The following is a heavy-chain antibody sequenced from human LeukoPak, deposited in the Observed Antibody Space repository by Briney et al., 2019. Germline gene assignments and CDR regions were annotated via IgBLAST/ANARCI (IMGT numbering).Heavy chain of an antibody. J-gene: IGHJ4*02. CDR3: ARGRGLLWFGEFPPYFDY. CDR1: GGSFSGYY. CDR2: INHSGST. V-gene: IGHV4-34*01. D-gene: IGHD3-10*01. Sequence: SETLSLTCAVYGGSFSGYYWSWIRQPPGKGLEWIGEINHSGSTNYNPSLKSRVTISVDTSKDQFSLKLSSVTAADTAVYYCARGRGLLWFGEFPPYFDYWGQGTLVTVSS.